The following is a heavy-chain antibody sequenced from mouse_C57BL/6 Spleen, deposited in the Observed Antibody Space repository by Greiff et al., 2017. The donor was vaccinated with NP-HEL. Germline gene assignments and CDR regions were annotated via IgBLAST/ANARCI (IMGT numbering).Heavy chain of an antibody. CDR1: GYAFSSYW. D-gene: IGHD4-1*01. J-gene: IGHJ4*01. CDR3: ARGGANWDAMDY. CDR2: IYPGDGDT. Sequence: VQLQESGAELVKPGASVKISCKASGYAFSSYWMNWVKQRPGKGLEWIGQIYPGDGDTNYNGKFKGKATLTADKSSSTAYMQLSSLTSEDSAVYFCARGGANWDAMDYWGQGTSVTVSS. V-gene: IGHV1-80*01.